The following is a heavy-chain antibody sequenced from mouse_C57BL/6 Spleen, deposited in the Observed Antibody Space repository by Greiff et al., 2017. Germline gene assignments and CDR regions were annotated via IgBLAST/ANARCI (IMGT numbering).Heavy chain of an antibody. D-gene: IGHD1-1*01. CDR1: GYTFTSYW. CDR3: ARGDSYFYGSSYGGYFDV. J-gene: IGHJ1*03. V-gene: IGHV1-52*01. Sequence: VQLQQPGAELVRPGSSVKLSCKASGYTFTSYWMHWVKQRPIQGLEWIGNLDPSDSETHYNQKFKDKATLTVDKSSSTAYMPLSSLTSEDSAVYYCARGDSYFYGSSYGGYFDVWGTGTTVTVSS. CDR2: LDPSDSET.